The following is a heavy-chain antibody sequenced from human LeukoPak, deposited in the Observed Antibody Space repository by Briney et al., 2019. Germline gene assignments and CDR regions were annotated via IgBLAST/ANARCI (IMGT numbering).Heavy chain of an antibody. Sequence: GGSLRLSCAASGFTFSSYGMNWVRQAPGKGLEWVSSISSSSSYIYYADSVKGRFTISRDNAKNSLYLQMNSLRAEDTAVYYCARGGSGLRLGELSLYYFDYWGQGTLVTVSS. J-gene: IGHJ4*02. CDR2: ISSSSSYI. V-gene: IGHV3-21*01. CDR1: GFTFSSYG. CDR3: ARGGSGLRLGELSLYYFDY. D-gene: IGHD3-16*02.